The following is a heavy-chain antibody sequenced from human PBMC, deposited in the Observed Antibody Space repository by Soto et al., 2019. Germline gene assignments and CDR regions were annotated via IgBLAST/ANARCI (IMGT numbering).Heavy chain of an antibody. CDR3: ALRRDSSRGIYY. Sequence: SGPTLVNPTQTLTLTCTCSGFSLISTGVGVGWIRQPPGKALEWLALIYWDDDKRYSPSLRSRLTITKYTSKNQVVLTMTNMYPVDTSIYYCALRRDSSRGIYYWGQGTLVTVSS. V-gene: IGHV2-5*02. D-gene: IGHD3-22*01. CDR2: IYWDDDK. CDR1: GFSLISTGVG. J-gene: IGHJ4*02.